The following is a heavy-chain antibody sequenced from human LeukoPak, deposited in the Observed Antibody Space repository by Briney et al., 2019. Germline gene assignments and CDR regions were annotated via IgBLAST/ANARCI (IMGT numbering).Heavy chain of an antibody. CDR2: INSDGSST. D-gene: IGHD3-22*01. Sequence: GGSLRLSCAASGFTFSSYWMHWVRHAPGKGLVWVSRINSDGSSTSYADSVKGRFTISRDNAKNTLYLQMNSLRAEDTAVYYCARTSYDSSGYPYFDYWGQGTLVTVSS. CDR1: GFTFSSYW. V-gene: IGHV3-74*01. CDR3: ARTSYDSSGYPYFDY. J-gene: IGHJ4*02.